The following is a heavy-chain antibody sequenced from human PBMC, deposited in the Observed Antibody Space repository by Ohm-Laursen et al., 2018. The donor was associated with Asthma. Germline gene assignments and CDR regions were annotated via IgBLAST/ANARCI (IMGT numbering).Heavy chain of an antibody. CDR3: ARKAGSCISSTCYSLDF. CDR1: GGSFNTYV. J-gene: IGHJ4*02. V-gene: IGHV1-69*13. Sequence: SVKVSCKSLGGSFNTYVIGWVRQAPGQGLEWMGGINSFFGTTTYAQKFQGRVTITADESTSTVYMELSSLRSEDTAVYYCARKAGSCISSTCYSLDFWGQGTLVTVSS. CDR2: INSFFGTT. D-gene: IGHD2-15*01.